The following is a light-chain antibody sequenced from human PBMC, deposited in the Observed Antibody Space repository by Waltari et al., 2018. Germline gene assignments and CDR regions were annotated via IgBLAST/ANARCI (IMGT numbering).Light chain of an antibody. CDR1: NSDVGAYNY. CDR3: SSYAHNNHFV. J-gene: IGLJ1*01. V-gene: IGLV2-8*01. Sequence: QSVLTQPPSATGSPGQSVTISCTGTNSDVGAYNYVSWYQQHPGKVPKLLIYEVTKRPSGVPDRSSGSKSGTTASLTVSVLQDDDEADYYCSSYAHNNHFVFGTGTKVTVL. CDR2: EVT.